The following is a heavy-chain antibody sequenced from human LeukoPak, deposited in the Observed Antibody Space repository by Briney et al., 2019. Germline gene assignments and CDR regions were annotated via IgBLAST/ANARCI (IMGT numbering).Heavy chain of an antibody. D-gene: IGHD5-12*01. CDR3: VRTAPPDSGSLGYFDY. CDR2: IIPILGIA. Sequence: SVKVSCKASGGTFSSYAISWVRQAPGQGLEWMGRIIPILGIANYAQKFQGRVTIAADKSTSTAYMELSSLRSEDTAVYYCVRTAPPDSGSLGYFDYWGQGTLVTVSS. J-gene: IGHJ4*02. CDR1: GGTFSSYA. V-gene: IGHV1-69*04.